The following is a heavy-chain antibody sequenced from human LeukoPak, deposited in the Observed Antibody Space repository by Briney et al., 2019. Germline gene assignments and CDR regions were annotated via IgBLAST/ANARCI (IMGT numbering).Heavy chain of an antibody. V-gene: IGHV6-1*01. J-gene: IGHJ6*02. CDR3: ARSCSITRCPVFGMDG. D-gene: IGHD2-2*01. Sequence: SQTLSLTCAISGDSVSSNSAAWNWIRQSPSRGLEWLGRAYYRSQWYNDYAVAVKGRITINPDTSKNQLSLQLNSVTPEDTAVYYCARSCSITRCPVFGMDGCGQGTTVTVSS. CDR2: AYYRSQWYN. CDR1: GDSVSSNSAA.